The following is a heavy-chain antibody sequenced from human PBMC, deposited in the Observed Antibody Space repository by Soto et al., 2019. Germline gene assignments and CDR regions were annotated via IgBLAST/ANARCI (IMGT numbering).Heavy chain of an antibody. Sequence: QVQLVQSGAEVKKPGASVKVSCKASGYTFTSYGISWVRQAPGQGLEWMGWISAYNGNTNYAQKLQGRVTMTTDTSXTTXYXALRSLRSDDTAVYYCARERIVVVTAIPGAIDAFDIWGQGTMVTVSS. V-gene: IGHV1-18*01. CDR1: GYTFTSYG. J-gene: IGHJ3*02. CDR2: ISAYNGNT. CDR3: ARERIVVVTAIPGAIDAFDI. D-gene: IGHD2-21*02.